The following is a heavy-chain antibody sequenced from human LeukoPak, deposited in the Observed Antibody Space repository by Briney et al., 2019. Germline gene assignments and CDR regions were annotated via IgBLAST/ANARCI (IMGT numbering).Heavy chain of an antibody. V-gene: IGHV1-2*02. CDR1: GYTFIGYY. Sequence: ASVKVSCKASGYTFIGYYIHWVRQAPGQGLEWMGWVNPNTGGTNYAQKFHGRVTMTRDSSIRTAYMELSRLTSDDTAVYYCARDSALAQAVMFDYWGQGTLVTVSS. CDR3: ARDSALAQAVMFDY. CDR2: VNPNTGGT. D-gene: IGHD6-19*01. J-gene: IGHJ4*02.